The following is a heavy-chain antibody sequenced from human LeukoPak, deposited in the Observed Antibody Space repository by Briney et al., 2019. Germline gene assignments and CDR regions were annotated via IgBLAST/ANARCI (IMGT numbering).Heavy chain of an antibody. CDR2: INPNSGGT. CDR1: GYTFTGYY. J-gene: IGHJ4*02. V-gene: IGHV1-2*02. Sequence: ASVKVSCKASGYTFTGYYMHWVRQAPGQGLEWMGWINPNSGGTNYAQKFQGRVTMTRDTSISTAYMELSRLRSDDTAVYYCARGRYDYVWGSQRLFDYWGQGTLVTVSS. D-gene: IGHD3-16*01. CDR3: ARGRYDYVWGSQRLFDY.